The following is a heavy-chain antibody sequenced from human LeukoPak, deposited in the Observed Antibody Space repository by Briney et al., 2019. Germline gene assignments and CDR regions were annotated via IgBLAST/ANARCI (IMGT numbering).Heavy chain of an antibody. CDR3: AKDWPPALGYFDY. CDR2: ISGSGGST. CDR1: GFSFSSYA. D-gene: IGHD7-27*01. V-gene: IGHV3-23*01. Sequence: QAGGSLRLSCAASGFSFSSYAMSWVRQAPGKGLEWVSAISGSGGSTYYADSVKGRFTISRDNSKNTLYLQMNSLRAEDTAVYYCAKDWPPALGYFDYWGQGTLVTVSS. J-gene: IGHJ4*02.